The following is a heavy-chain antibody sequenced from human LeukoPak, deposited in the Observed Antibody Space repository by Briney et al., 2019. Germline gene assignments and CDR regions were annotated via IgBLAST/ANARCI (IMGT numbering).Heavy chain of an antibody. D-gene: IGHD3-3*01. CDR2: IRPSGDNT. CDR1: GFTFSSYD. Sequence: GGSLRLSCAASGFTFSSYDMTWVRQAPGRGLEWVSSIRPSGDNTYYGDSVKGRFTISRDNAKNSLYLQMNSLRAEDTALYYCARGGITIFGVVQFDYWGQGTLVTVSS. CDR3: ARGGITIFGVVQFDY. V-gene: IGHV3-23*01. J-gene: IGHJ4*02.